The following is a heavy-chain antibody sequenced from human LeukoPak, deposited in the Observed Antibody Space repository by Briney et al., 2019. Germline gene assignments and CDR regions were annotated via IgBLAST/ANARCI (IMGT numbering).Heavy chain of an antibody. Sequence: GGSLRLSCAASGFTFSSYAVAWVRQAPGKGLEWVSSISNSGSNTYYADSVKGRFTISRDNSKNTLSLHMNSLTAEDTAVYYCAARRGYYHYMDVWGKGTTVTVSS. CDR2: ISNSGSNT. J-gene: IGHJ6*03. CDR3: AARRGYYHYMDV. V-gene: IGHV3-23*01. D-gene: IGHD3-3*01. CDR1: GFTFSSYA.